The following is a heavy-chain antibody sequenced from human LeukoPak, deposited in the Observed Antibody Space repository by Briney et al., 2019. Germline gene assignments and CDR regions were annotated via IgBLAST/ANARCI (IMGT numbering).Heavy chain of an antibody. CDR1: GFTFSSYS. Sequence: GGSLRLSCAASGFTFSSYSMNWVRQAPGKGLEWVSSISSSSSYIYYADSVKGRFTISRDNAKNSLYLQMNSLRAEDTAVYYCARDEENARTAAFDIWGQGTMVTVSS. CDR2: ISSSSSYI. D-gene: IGHD1-14*01. V-gene: IGHV3-21*01. CDR3: ARDEENARTAAFDI. J-gene: IGHJ3*02.